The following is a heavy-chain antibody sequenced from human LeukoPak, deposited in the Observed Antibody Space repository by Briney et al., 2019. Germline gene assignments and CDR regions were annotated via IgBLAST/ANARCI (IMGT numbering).Heavy chain of an antibody. CDR3: AMGCSGYFTY. CDR2: ISPDGTTT. V-gene: IGHV3-74*01. Sequence: GGSLRLSCAASGFIFSSYWMHWVRQVPGKGLVWVSRISPDGTTTTYADSVKGRFTISRDNAKNTLFLQMHSLGAEDTTVYYCAMGCSGYFTYWGQGTLVTVSS. D-gene: IGHD6-19*01. CDR1: GFIFSSYW. J-gene: IGHJ4*02.